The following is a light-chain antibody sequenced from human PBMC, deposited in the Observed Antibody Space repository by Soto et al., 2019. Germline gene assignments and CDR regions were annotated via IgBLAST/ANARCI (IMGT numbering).Light chain of an antibody. CDR1: QSVGTY. J-gene: IGKJ1*01. Sequence: EIVLTQSPGTLSLSPLEISTLSCRASQSVGTYVSWFQQKPGHPPRLLISGASNRAAGIPARFSGSGSGTDFSLTISSLEPEDFAVYYCQQNSNLQGTFGQGTKVDIK. CDR2: GAS. V-gene: IGKV3-11*01. CDR3: QQNSNLQGT.